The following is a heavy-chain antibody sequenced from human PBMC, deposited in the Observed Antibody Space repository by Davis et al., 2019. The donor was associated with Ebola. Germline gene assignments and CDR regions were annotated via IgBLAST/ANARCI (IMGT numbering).Heavy chain of an antibody. Sequence: GESLKISCAASGFTFTSYAMFWVRQAPGKGLEWVSGISGSGESTQYADSVKGRFTISRDNSKNTLYLQMSSLRVEDTATYYCAKRPDVVLPEVSFYYYGMDVWGKGTTVTVSS. CDR3: AKRPDVVLPEVSFYYYGMDV. CDR2: ISGSGEST. CDR1: GFTFTSYA. J-gene: IGHJ6*04. V-gene: IGHV3-23*01. D-gene: IGHD2-2*01.